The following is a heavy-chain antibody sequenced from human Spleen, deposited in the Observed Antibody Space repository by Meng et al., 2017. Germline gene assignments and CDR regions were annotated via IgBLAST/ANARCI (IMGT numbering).Heavy chain of an antibody. D-gene: IGHD3-22*01. J-gene: IGHJ4*02. CDR2: ISSSGSTI. CDR3: ARNGYYYDSSGYYWVDY. CDR1: GFTFSSYE. V-gene: IGHV3-48*03. Sequence: GGSLRLSCAASGFTFSSYEMNWVRQAPGKGLEWVSYISSSGSTIYYADSVKGRFTISRDNAKNSLYLQMNSLRAEDTAVYYCARNGYYYDSSGYYWVDYWGQGTLVTVSS.